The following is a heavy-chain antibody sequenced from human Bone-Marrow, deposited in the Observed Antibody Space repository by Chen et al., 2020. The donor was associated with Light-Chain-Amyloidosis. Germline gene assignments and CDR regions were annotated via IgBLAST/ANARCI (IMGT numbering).Heavy chain of an antibody. CDR2: IYYSGRT. CDR1: GGSISSYY. J-gene: IGHJ5*02. V-gene: IGHV4-59*01. Sequence: QVQLQESGPGLVKPSETLSLTCTVSGGSISSYYWSWIRQPPGKGLEWIGYIYYSGRTNYNPSLKSRVTISVDSSKNQFSLKLSSVPAADTAVYYCARERYYGSRKGWFDPWGQGTLVTVSS. CDR3: ARERYYGSRKGWFDP. D-gene: IGHD3-10*01.